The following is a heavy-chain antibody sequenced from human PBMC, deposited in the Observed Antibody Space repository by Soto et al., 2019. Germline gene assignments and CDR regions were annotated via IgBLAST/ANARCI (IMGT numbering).Heavy chain of an antibody. CDR3: TSTYYDFWSGYPALGNYYMDV. J-gene: IGHJ6*03. D-gene: IGHD3-3*01. CDR1: GFTFSGSA. Sequence: GGSLRLSCAASGFTFSGSAMHWVRQASGKGLEWVGRIRSKANSYATAYAASVKGRFTISRDDSKNTAYLQMNSLKTEDTAVYYCTSTYYDFWSGYPALGNYYMDVWGKGTTVTVSS. CDR2: IRSKANSYAT. V-gene: IGHV3-73*01.